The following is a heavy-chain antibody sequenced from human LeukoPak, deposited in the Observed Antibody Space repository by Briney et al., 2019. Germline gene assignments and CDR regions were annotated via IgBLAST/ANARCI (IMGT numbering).Heavy chain of an antibody. D-gene: IGHD3-22*01. J-gene: IGHJ3*02. CDR1: GGTFSSYA. CDR3: ARGQAGYYDSSGCVSDAFDI. Sequence: GSSVKVSCKASGGTFSSYAISWVRQAPGQGLEWMGGIIPIFGTANYAQKFQGRVTITADKSTSTAYMELSSLRSEDTAVYYWARGQAGYYDSSGCVSDAFDIWGQGTMVTVSS. CDR2: IIPIFGTA. V-gene: IGHV1-69*06.